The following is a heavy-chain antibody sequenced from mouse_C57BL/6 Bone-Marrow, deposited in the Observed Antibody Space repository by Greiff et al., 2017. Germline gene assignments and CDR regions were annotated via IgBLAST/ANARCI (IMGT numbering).Heavy chain of an antibody. V-gene: IGHV1-64*01. D-gene: IGHD2-4*01. CDR1: GYTFTSYW. CDR2: IHPNSGSI. CDR3: AYDYEGDYYFDY. Sequence: QVQLQQPGAELVKPGASVKLSCKASGYTFTSYWMHWVKQRPGQGLEWIGMIHPNSGSINYNEKFKSKATLTVDKSSSTAYMQLSSLTSEDSAVDYCAYDYEGDYYFDYWGQGTTLTVSS. J-gene: IGHJ2*01.